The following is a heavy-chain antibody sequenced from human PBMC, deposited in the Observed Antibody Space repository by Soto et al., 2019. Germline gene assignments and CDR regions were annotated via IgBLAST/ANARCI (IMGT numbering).Heavy chain of an antibody. Sequence: SVKVSCKASGGTFSSYAISWVRQAPGQGLEWMGGIIAIFGTANYAHKFQGRVTITADESTSTVYMELSSLRSDDTAVYYCARERGGAIIVGVTGTFDVWGQGTMVTVSS. CDR3: ARERGGAIIVGVTGTFDV. D-gene: IGHD1-26*01. CDR1: GGTFSSYA. V-gene: IGHV1-69*13. CDR2: IIAIFGTA. J-gene: IGHJ3*01.